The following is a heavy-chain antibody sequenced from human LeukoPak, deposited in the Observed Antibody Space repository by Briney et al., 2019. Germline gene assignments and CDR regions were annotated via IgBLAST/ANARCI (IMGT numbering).Heavy chain of an antibody. Sequence: ASVKVSCKASGYTFTGYYMHWVRQAPGQGLEWMGRINPNRGGTNYAQKFQGRVTMTRDTSISTAYMELSRLRSDDTAVYYCARTQTTGPRYFDLWGRGTLVTVSS. D-gene: IGHD4-17*01. CDR3: ARTQTTGPRYFDL. CDR1: GYTFTGYY. CDR2: INPNRGGT. J-gene: IGHJ2*01. V-gene: IGHV1-2*06.